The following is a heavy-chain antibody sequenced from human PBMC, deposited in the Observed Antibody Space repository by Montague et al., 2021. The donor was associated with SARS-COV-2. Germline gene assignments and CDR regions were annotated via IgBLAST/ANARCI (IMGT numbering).Heavy chain of an antibody. D-gene: IGHD4-23*01. CDR2: INHSGTT. CDR1: GGSFSGYY. CDR3: ARWDPQTLTLIGFRGKSDSDY. V-gene: IGHV4-34*01. Sequence: SETLSLTCAVYGGSFSGYYWTWIRQSPGKGLEWIAEINHSGTTNYNFNPSLRSRVSISVDTSKIQLSLKLSSVTDADTGVYYCARWDPQTLTLIGFRGKSDSDYWGQGTLVTVSS. J-gene: IGHJ4*02.